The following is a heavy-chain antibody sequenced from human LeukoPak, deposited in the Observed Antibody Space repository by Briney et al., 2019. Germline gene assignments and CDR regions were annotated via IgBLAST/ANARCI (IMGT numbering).Heavy chain of an antibody. J-gene: IGHJ4*02. D-gene: IGHD2-15*01. CDR3: ARTYGSGSLDY. CDR1: GFTFSSYW. Sequence: GGSLRLSCAASGFTFSSYWMSWVRQAPGKGLEWVANIKQDGSEKYYVDSVKGRFTISRDNAENSLYLQMNSLRAEDTAVYYCARTYGSGSLDYGGQGTLVTVSS. V-gene: IGHV3-7*01. CDR2: IKQDGSEK.